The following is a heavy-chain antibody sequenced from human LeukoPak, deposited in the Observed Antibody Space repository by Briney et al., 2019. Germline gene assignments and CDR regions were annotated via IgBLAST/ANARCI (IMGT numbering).Heavy chain of an antibody. CDR3: AREYCSGGSCYSNWFDP. CDR2: ISSSSSYI. V-gene: IGHV3-21*01. CDR1: GFTFSSYS. D-gene: IGHD2-15*01. Sequence: GGSLRLSCAASGFTFSSYSMNWVRQAPGKGLEWVSSISSSSSYIYYADSVKGRFTISRDNAKNSLYLQMNSLRAEDTAVYYCAREYCSGGSCYSNWFDPWGRGTLVTVSS. J-gene: IGHJ5*02.